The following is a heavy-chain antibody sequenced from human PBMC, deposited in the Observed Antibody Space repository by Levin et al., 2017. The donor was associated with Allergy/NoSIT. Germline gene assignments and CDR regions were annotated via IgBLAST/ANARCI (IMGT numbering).Heavy chain of an antibody. Sequence: GGSLRLSCAASGFTFSSYAMHWVRQAPGKGLEWVAVISYDGSNKYYADSVKGRFTISRDNSKNTLYLQMNSLRAEDTAVYYCARDVHSGSYSYAFDIWGQGTMVTVSS. J-gene: IGHJ3*02. D-gene: IGHD1-26*01. CDR3: ARDVHSGSYSYAFDI. CDR1: GFTFSSYA. CDR2: ISYDGSNK. V-gene: IGHV3-30-3*01.